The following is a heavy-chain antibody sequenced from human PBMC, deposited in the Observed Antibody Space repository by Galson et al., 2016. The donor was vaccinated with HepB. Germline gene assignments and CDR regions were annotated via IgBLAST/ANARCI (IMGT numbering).Heavy chain of an antibody. CDR3: ARDGLSRYGMDV. CDR1: GDSMSSSSAYY. D-gene: IGHD3-22*01. J-gene: IGHJ6*04. Sequence: ETLSLTCTVSGDSMSSSSAYYWGWIRQPPGKGLEWIGNIYYSGSTSYNSSLRSRVTISVHTSKKQFSLKLSSVTAADTAVYYCARDGLSRYGMDVWGKGTTVTVSS. V-gene: IGHV4-39*02. CDR2: IYYSGST.